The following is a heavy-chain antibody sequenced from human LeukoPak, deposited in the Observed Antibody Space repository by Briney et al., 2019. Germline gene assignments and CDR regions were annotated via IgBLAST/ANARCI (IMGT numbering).Heavy chain of an antibody. V-gene: IGHV4-34*01. CDR2: ISHSGIT. D-gene: IGHD5-12*01. CDR1: GSFSGYY. CDR3: ARGPRWLRTFDY. Sequence: SETLSLTCAGGSFSGYYWSWIRQPPGKGLEWIGEISHSGITNYNPSLKSRVTISVDTSKNQFSLKLRSVTAADTAAYYCARGPRWLRTFDYWGQGTLVTVSS. J-gene: IGHJ4*02.